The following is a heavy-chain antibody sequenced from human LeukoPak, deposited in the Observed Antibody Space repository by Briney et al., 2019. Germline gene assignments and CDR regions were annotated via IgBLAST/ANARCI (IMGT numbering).Heavy chain of an antibody. J-gene: IGHJ3*02. V-gene: IGHV1-18*01. D-gene: IGHD1-26*01. CDR2: INTYDGNS. Sequence: ASVKVSCTASRYTFSNYGISWMRQAPGQGREWMGWINTYDGNSNSAQNLQGRVTMTTDTSTSTAYMELRSLRSDDTAMYYCAKDRLGASDALDIWGQGTMVTVSS. CDR1: RYTFSNYG. CDR3: AKDRLGASDALDI.